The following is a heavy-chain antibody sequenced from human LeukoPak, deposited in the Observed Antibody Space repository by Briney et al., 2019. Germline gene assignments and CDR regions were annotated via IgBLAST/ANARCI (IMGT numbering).Heavy chain of an antibody. Sequence: GGSLRLSCAASGFTFSSYSMNWVRQAPGKGLEWVSSISSSSSYIYYADSVKGRFTISRDNAKNSLYLQMNSLRAEDTAVYYCARDPTGLRFLEWLFRSYYFDYWGQGTLVTVSS. CDR3: ARDPTGLRFLEWLFRSYYFDY. V-gene: IGHV3-21*01. CDR1: GFTFSSYS. J-gene: IGHJ4*02. D-gene: IGHD3-3*01. CDR2: ISSSSSYI.